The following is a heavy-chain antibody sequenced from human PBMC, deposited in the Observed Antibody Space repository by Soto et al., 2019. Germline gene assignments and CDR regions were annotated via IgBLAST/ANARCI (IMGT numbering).Heavy chain of an antibody. J-gene: IGHJ5*02. V-gene: IGHV4-59*08. D-gene: IGHD2-2*01. Sequence: SETLSLTCTVSGGSISSYYWSWIRQPPGKGLEWIGYINYSGSTNYNPSLKSRVTISVDTSKNQFSLKLSSVTAADTAVYYCARHECSSTSCYVWWFDPWGQGTLVTVSS. CDR2: INYSGST. CDR1: GGSISSYY. CDR3: ARHECSSTSCYVWWFDP.